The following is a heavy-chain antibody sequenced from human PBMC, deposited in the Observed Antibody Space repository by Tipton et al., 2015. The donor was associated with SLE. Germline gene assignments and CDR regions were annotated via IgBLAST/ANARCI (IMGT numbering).Heavy chain of an antibody. D-gene: IGHD2-2*01. CDR2: IKQDGSEE. CDR1: GFTSSDYW. Sequence: GSLRLSCAASGFTSSDYWMSWVRQAPGKGLDWVTNIKQDGSEEYYVDSVKGRFTISRDNAKNSLYLQMNSLRAEDTAVYYCARDKEFHLLFGGGFDCWGQGTLVTVSS. CDR3: ARDKEFHLLFGGGFDC. J-gene: IGHJ4*02. V-gene: IGHV3-7*01.